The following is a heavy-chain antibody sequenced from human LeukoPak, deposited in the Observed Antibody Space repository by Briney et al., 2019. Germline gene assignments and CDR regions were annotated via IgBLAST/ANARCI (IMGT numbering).Heavy chain of an antibody. CDR2: IWYDGSNK. V-gene: IGHV3-33*01. CDR1: GFTFSSCG. D-gene: IGHD3-22*01. J-gene: IGHJ4*02. CDR3: ARDQSDYYDSSGYDY. Sequence: GGSLRLSCAASGFTFSSCGMHWVRQAPGKGPEWVAVIWYDGSNKYYADSVKGRFTISRDNSKNTLYLQMNSLRAEDTAVYYCARDQSDYYDSSGYDYWGQGTLVTVSS.